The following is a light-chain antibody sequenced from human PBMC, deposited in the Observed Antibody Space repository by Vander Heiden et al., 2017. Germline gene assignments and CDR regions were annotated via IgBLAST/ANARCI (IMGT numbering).Light chain of an antibody. CDR3: QQSYSTPPT. CDR2: AAS. J-gene: IGKJ1*01. V-gene: IGKV1-39*01. Sequence: DIQMTQSPSSLSSSLGARVTIPCLASPRISSYLDWYQQKPGKAPKLLIYAASSLQSGVPSRFSGSGSGTDFTLTISSLQPEDFATYYCQQSYSTPPTFGQGTKVEIK. CDR1: PRISSY.